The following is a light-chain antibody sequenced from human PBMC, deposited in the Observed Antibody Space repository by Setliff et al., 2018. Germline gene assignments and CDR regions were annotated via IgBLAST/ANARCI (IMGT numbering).Light chain of an antibody. CDR1: SRDVGGYDY. Sequence: QSALTQPAAVSRSPGQSITISRTGTSRDVGGYDYVSWYQQHPGKAPKLIIYDVTKRPSGVSSRFSGSKSGNTASLTISGLQAEDEADYFCSSYKNTNKNVFGTGTRSPS. CDR2: DVT. V-gene: IGLV2-14*01. J-gene: IGLJ1*01. CDR3: SSYKNTNKNV.